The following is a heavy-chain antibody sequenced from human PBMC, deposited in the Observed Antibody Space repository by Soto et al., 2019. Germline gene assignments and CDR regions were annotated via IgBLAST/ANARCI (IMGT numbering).Heavy chain of an antibody. V-gene: IGHV4-31*03. J-gene: IGHJ2*01. D-gene: IGHD3-10*01. CDR2: IYYSGST. CDR3: ATYRSSSGGTMVRGMNWYFDL. Sequence: QVQLQESGPGLVKTSQTLSLTCTVSGGSISSGGYYWSWIRQHPGKGLEWIGYIYYSGSTYYNPSLKSRVTISVDTSKNQFSLKLSSVTAADTAVYYCATYRSSSGGTMVRGMNWYFDLWGRGTLVTVSS. CDR1: GGSISSGGYY.